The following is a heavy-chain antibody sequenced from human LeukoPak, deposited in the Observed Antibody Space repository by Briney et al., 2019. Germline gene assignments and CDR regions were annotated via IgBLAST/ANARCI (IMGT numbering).Heavy chain of an antibody. CDR1: GFHLRNYG. Sequence: GSLRLSCSRSGFHLRNYGMDWGRQGPGKGLEWVSTIYSGGSKYYADSVKGRFTISRDNSKNTLHLQMNSLRVEDTAVYYCAREGLGFPDAFDIWGQGTMVTVSS. CDR3: AREGLGFPDAFDI. J-gene: IGHJ3*02. CDR2: IYSGGSK. V-gene: IGHV3-53*01. D-gene: IGHD6-6*01.